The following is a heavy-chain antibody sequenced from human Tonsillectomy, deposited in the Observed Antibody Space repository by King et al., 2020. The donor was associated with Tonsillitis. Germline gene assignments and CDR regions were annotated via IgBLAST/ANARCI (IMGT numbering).Heavy chain of an antibody. V-gene: IGHV3-64D*06. CDR2: IGSNGGST. D-gene: IGHD6-13*01. CDR1: GFTFSNYA. CDR3: VKGGSSREIDY. Sequence: VQLVESGGGLVQPGGSLRLSCSVSGFTFSNYAMHWVRQAPGKGLEYVSAIGSNGGSTYYADSVKGRFTISRDNSKNTLYLQMNSLRAEDTAVYYCVKGGSSREIDYWGQGTLVTVSS. J-gene: IGHJ4*02.